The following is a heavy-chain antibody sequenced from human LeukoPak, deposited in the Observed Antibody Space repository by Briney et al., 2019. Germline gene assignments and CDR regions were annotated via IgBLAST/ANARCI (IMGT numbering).Heavy chain of an antibody. CDR1: EFTFSSYW. V-gene: IGHV3-7*01. Sequence: GGSLRLSCAPSEFTFSSYWMSWVRQVPGKGLEWVASINEDGSDEYYVDSVKGRLTISRDNAKNSLYLQMNNLRAEDTAVYYCARSRPVDYWGQGTLVTVSS. CDR3: ARSRPVDY. J-gene: IGHJ4*02. CDR2: INEDGSDE.